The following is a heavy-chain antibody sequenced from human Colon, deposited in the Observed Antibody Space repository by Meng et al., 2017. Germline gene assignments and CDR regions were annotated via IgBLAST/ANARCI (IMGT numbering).Heavy chain of an antibody. CDR2: IKQDGSEK. Sequence: GESLKISCAASGFTFSSYWMSWVRQAPGKGLEWVANIKQDGSEKYYVDSVKGRFTISRNNAKNTLYLQMNSPRAEGTAVYYCARRMYPLIRSGIDYWGQGTLVTVSS. CDR1: GFTFSSYW. J-gene: IGHJ4*02. D-gene: IGHD1-26*01. V-gene: IGHV3-7*01. CDR3: ARRMYPLIRSGIDY.